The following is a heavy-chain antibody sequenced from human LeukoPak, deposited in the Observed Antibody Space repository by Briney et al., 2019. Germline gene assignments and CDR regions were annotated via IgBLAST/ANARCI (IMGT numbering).Heavy chain of an antibody. CDR1: GGSFSGYY. Sequence: SETLSLTCAVYGGSFSGYYWSWIRQPPGKGLEWIGEINHSGSTNYNPSLKSRVTISVDTSKNQFSLKLSSVTAADTAVYYWARRRRELGYCSGGSCYSHYYFDYWGQGTLVTVSS. CDR3: ARRRRELGYCSGGSCYSHYYFDY. CDR2: INHSGST. J-gene: IGHJ4*02. V-gene: IGHV4-34*01. D-gene: IGHD2-15*01.